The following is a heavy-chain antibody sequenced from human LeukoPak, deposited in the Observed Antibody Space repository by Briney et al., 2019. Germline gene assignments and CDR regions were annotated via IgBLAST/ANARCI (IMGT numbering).Heavy chain of an antibody. V-gene: IGHV1-2*02. J-gene: IGHJ4*02. CDR1: GYTFTGYY. D-gene: IGHD6-19*01. CDR2: INPNSGGT. Sequence: GASVKVSCKASGYTFTGYYMHWVRQAPGQGLEWMGWINPNSGGTNYAQKFQGRVTMTRDTSISTAYMELSRLRSDDAAVYYCASFGGSGWYYFDYWGQGTLVTVSS. CDR3: ASFGGSGWYYFDY.